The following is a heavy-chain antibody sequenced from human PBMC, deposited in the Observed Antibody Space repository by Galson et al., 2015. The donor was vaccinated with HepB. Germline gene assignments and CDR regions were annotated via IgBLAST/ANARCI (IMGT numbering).Heavy chain of an antibody. CDR1: GYSFTSYW. J-gene: IGHJ6*02. D-gene: IGHD6-13*01. Sequence: QSGAEVKKPGESLKISCKGSGYSFTSYWIGWVRQMPGKGLEWMGIIYPGDSDTRYSPSFQGQVTISADKSISTAYLQWSSLKASDTAMYYCARVGYSSSLRVYYYYGMDVWGQGTTVTVSS. CDR3: ARVGYSSSLRVYYYYGMDV. CDR2: IYPGDSDT. V-gene: IGHV5-51*01.